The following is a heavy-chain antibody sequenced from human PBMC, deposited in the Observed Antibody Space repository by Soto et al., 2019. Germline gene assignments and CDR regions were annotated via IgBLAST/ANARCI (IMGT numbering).Heavy chain of an antibody. Sequence: SETLSLTCAVYGGSFSGYYWSWIRQPPGKGLEWIGEINHSGSTNYNPSLKSRVTISVDTSNNQFSLKLSSVTAADTAVYYCAREGVWFGTYYYMDVWGKGTTVTVSS. J-gene: IGHJ6*03. D-gene: IGHD3-10*01. CDR3: AREGVWFGTYYYMDV. CDR2: INHSGST. V-gene: IGHV4-34*01. CDR1: GGSFSGYY.